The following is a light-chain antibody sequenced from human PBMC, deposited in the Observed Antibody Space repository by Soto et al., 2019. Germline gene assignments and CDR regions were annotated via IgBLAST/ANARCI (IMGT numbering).Light chain of an antibody. Sequence: QSALTQPPSVSGAPGQRVAISCTGSSPNIGAEYDVHWYQQLPGTAPKLLIYGNGNRPSGVPNRFSASRSGTSASLAITGLQAEDEADYYCQSYDSSLSGLVFGGGTKLTVL. CDR1: SPNIGAEYD. V-gene: IGLV1-40*01. CDR2: GNG. CDR3: QSYDSSLSGLV. J-gene: IGLJ2*01.